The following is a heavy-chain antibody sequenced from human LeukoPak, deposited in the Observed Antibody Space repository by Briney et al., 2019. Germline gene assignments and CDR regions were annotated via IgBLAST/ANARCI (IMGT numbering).Heavy chain of an antibody. CDR1: GGSISATGYY. V-gene: IGHV4-39*01. CDR3: ASDKGYSNNYFDY. CDR2: IYYSGST. D-gene: IGHD6-13*01. Sequence: PSETLSLTCTVSGGSISATGYYWAWIRQPPGKGLEWIASIYYSGSTYYNSSLKSRVTISVDTSRNQFSLKLSSVTAADTALYYCASDKGYSNNYFDYWGQGTLVTVSS. J-gene: IGHJ4*01.